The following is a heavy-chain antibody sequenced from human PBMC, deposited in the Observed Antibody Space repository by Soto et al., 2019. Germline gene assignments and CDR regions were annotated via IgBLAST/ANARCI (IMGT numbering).Heavy chain of an antibody. V-gene: IGHV3-74*01. Sequence: PGGSLRLSCAASGFTFSSYWMHWVRQAPGKGLVWVSRINSDGSSTSYADSVKGRFTISRDNAKNTLYLQMNSPRAEDTAVYYCARTYYDILTGPPDYYGMDVWGQGTTVTVSS. CDR2: INSDGSST. CDR1: GFTFSSYW. D-gene: IGHD3-9*01. CDR3: ARTYYDILTGPPDYYGMDV. J-gene: IGHJ6*02.